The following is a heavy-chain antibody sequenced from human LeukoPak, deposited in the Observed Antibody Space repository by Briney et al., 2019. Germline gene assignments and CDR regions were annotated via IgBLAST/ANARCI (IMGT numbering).Heavy chain of an antibody. D-gene: IGHD3-22*01. CDR1: GFNFIKYA. CDR2: ISGSGGST. Sequence: GGSLRLSCAASGFNFIKYAMTWVRQAPGKGLEWVSSISGSGGSTYYTESVKGRFTISRDNSKNTLYLQMNSLRADDTAVYYCAKDPRSEIVVVSEGFDYWGQGTLVTVSS. CDR3: AKDPRSEIVVVSEGFDY. V-gene: IGHV3-23*01. J-gene: IGHJ4*02.